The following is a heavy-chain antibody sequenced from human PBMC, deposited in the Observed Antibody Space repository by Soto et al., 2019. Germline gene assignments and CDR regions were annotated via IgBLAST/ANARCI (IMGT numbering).Heavy chain of an antibody. CDR3: ARSQGSSTSLEIYYYYCYGMDV. Sequence: QVQLVQSGAEVKKPGSSVKVSCKASGGTFSSYAISWVRQAPGQGLEWMGGIIPIPGTANYAQKFQGRVTITAGESTSTAYMELSSLRSEDTAVYYCARSQGSSTSLEIYYYYCYGMDVWGQGTTVTVSS. V-gene: IGHV1-69*01. D-gene: IGHD2-2*01. CDR2: IIPIPGTA. J-gene: IGHJ6*02. CDR1: GGTFSSYA.